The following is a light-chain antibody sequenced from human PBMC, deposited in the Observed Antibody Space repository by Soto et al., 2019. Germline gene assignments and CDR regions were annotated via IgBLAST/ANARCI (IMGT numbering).Light chain of an antibody. V-gene: IGKV3-20*01. CDR3: QQYDDSIT. CDR1: QSVSSYY. Sequence: EIVLTQSPDTLSLSPGERATLSCRASQSVSSYYLAWYQQKPGRAPRLLIYGASNRATGIPDRFSGSGSGTDFTLTISRLEPEDFAVFYCQQYDDSITFGQGTRLEIE. J-gene: IGKJ5*01. CDR2: GAS.